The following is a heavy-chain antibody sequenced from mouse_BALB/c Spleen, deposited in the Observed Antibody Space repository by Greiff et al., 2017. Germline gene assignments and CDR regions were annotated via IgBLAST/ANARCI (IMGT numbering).Heavy chain of an antibody. J-gene: IGHJ2*01. CDR3: ASGLYYFDY. CDR1: GYSITSDYA. CDR2: ISYSGST. D-gene: IGHD2-2*01. Sequence: EVQLQESGPGLVKPSQSLSLTCTVTGYSITSDYAWNWIRQFPGNKLEWMGYISYSGSTSYNPSLKRRISITRDTSKNQFFLQLNSVTTEDTATYYCASGLYYFDYWGKGTTLTVSS. V-gene: IGHV3-2*02.